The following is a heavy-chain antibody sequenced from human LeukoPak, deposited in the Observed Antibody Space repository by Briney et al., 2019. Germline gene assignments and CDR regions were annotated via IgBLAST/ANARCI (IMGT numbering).Heavy chain of an antibody. Sequence: TGGSLRLSCAASGFTFSSYAMSWVRQAPGKGLEWVSAISGSGGSTYYADSVKGRFTISRDNSKNTLYLQMNSLRAEDTAVYYCASRRPRYYYDSSGYGYDYWGQGTLVTVSS. D-gene: IGHD3-22*01. CDR2: ISGSGGST. J-gene: IGHJ4*02. V-gene: IGHV3-23*01. CDR3: ASRRPRYYYDSSGYGYDY. CDR1: GFTFSSYA.